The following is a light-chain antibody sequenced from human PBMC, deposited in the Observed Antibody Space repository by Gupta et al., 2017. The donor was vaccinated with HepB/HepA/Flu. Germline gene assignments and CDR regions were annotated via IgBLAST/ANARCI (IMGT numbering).Light chain of an antibody. CDR1: QRVNSN. CDR3: QQYNDWPRT. CDR2: DTS. Sequence: DRLITQAPVTLSVSPGERATLSCRASQRVNSNLAWYQQKPGQAPRLLIYDTSTRATGVPARFSGSGSGTEFTLTISSLQSEDFAVYYCQQYNDWPRTFAQGTKVDIK. V-gene: IGKV3-15*01. J-gene: IGKJ1*01.